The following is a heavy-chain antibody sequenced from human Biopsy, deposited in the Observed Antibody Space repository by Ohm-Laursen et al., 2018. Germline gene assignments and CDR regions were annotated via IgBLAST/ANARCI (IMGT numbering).Heavy chain of an antibody. J-gene: IGHJ4*02. V-gene: IGHV1-24*01. D-gene: IGHD1-1*01. CDR3: AADINVWNVNY. CDR2: FAPENGKT. CDR1: GYTLTELS. Sequence: GASVKVSCKASGYTLTELSMHWVRQAPGKGLEWMGGFAPENGKTVYAQNFQARVSVTEDKSTDTDYMELRSLRSEDTAVYYCAADINVWNVNYWGQGTQVTVSS.